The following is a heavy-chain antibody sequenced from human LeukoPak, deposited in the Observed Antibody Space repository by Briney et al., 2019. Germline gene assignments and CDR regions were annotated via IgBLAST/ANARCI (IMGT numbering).Heavy chain of an antibody. V-gene: IGHV3-23*01. Sequence: GGTLRLSCAASRFTFSSYGMSWVRQAPGKGLEWVSVISGSGGSIYYADSVKGRFTISRDNSKNSLYLQMNSLRAEDTALYHCARDSKSWAGTFDYWGQGTLVTVSS. D-gene: IGHD6-19*01. CDR3: ARDSKSWAGTFDY. J-gene: IGHJ4*02. CDR2: ISGSGGSI. CDR1: RFTFSSYG.